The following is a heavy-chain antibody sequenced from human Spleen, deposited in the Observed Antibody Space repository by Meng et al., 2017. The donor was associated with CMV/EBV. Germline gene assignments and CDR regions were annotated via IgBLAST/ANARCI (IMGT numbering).Heavy chain of an antibody. Sequence: GESLKISCKGSGYSFSSYWIGWVRQMPGKGLEWMGIIYPGDSDTRYSPSFQGQVTISADKSISTAYLQWRSLKASDTAMYYCARCVPNDLGGFDPWGQGTLVTVSS. CDR2: IYPGDSDT. V-gene: IGHV5-51*01. D-gene: IGHD1-1*01. CDR1: GYSFSSYW. J-gene: IGHJ5*02. CDR3: ARCVPNDLGGFDP.